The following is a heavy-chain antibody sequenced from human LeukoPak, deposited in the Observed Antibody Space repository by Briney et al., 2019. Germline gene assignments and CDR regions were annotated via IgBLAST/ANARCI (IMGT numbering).Heavy chain of an antibody. CDR1: GFSFSSYG. CDR2: ISYDGSNK. D-gene: IGHD3-16*01. Sequence: GGSLRLSCAASGFSFSSYGMHWVRQAPGKGLEWVAVISYDGSNKHYADSVKGRLTISRDYSKNTMYLQMNSLRIEDTAVYYCARDRVWAFDIWGQGTIVTVSA. J-gene: IGHJ3*02. V-gene: IGHV3-30*03. CDR3: ARDRVWAFDI.